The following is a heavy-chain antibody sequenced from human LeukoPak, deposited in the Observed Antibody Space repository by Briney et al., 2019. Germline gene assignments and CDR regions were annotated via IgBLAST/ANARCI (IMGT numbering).Heavy chain of an antibody. CDR2: IYYSGST. J-gene: IGHJ6*03. V-gene: IGHV4-30-4*07. CDR3: ARGVDTAMVSDNYMDV. CDR1: GGSISSGGYS. D-gene: IGHD5-18*01. Sequence: SETLSLTCAVSGGSISSGGYSWSWIRQPPGKGLEWIGYIYYSGSTYYNPSLKSRVTISVDTSKNQFSLKLSSVTAADTAVYYCARGVDTAMVSDNYMDVWGKGTTVTVSS.